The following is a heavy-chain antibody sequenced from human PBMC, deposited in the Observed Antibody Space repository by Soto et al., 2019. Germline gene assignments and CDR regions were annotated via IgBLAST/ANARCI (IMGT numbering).Heavy chain of an antibody. CDR1: GYSISSGYY. V-gene: IGHV4-38-2*01. D-gene: IGHD2-2*01. Sequence: SETLSLTCAVSGYSISSGYYWGRIRQPPGKGLEWIGSIYHSGSTYYNPSLKSRVTISVDTSKNQFSLKLSSVTAADTAVYYCATRISDIVVVPAAIESLYNWFDPWGQGTLVTVSS. CDR3: ATRISDIVVVPAAIESLYNWFDP. CDR2: IYHSGST. J-gene: IGHJ5*02.